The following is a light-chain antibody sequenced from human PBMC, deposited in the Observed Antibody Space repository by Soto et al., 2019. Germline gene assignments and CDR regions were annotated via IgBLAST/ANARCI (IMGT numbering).Light chain of an antibody. CDR1: RSVSSY. CDR3: QQRSTWLT. J-gene: IGKJ4*01. Sequence: DIVLTQSPATLSLSPGDRATLSCRASRSVSSYLAWYQQKPGQAPRLLIYDASNRATGIPARFSGSGSGTDFTLTISSLEPEDFALYYCQQRSTWLTFGGGTKVEIK. CDR2: DAS. V-gene: IGKV3-11*01.